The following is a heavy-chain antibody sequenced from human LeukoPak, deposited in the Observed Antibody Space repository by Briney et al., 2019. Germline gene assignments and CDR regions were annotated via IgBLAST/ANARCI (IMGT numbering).Heavy chain of an antibody. V-gene: IGHV3-23*01. CDR2: ISGSGGST. Sequence: GGSLRLSCAASGFTFSSYAMSWVRQAPGKGLEWVSAISGSGGSTYYADSVKGRFTISRDNSKNTLYLQMNSLRAEDTAVYYCANGLSYYDFWSGSYYFDYWGQGTLVTVSS. CDR3: ANGLSYYDFWSGSYYFDY. J-gene: IGHJ4*02. D-gene: IGHD3-3*01. CDR1: GFTFSSYA.